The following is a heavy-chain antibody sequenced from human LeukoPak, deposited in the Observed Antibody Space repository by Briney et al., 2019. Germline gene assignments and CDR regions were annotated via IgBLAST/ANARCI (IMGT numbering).Heavy chain of an antibody. V-gene: IGHV3-23*03. CDR3: ARGARDTKGAPIDY. Sequence: GGSLRLSCAASGFTFSSYAMSWVRQAPGKGLEWVAVIYIAGSRYHTDAVQGRFSISKDDSKNIVYLQMNSLRPDDTAIYYCARGARDTKGAPIDYWGQGSLVAISS. CDR1: GFTFSSYA. J-gene: IGHJ4*02. CDR2: IYIAGSR. D-gene: IGHD2-8*01.